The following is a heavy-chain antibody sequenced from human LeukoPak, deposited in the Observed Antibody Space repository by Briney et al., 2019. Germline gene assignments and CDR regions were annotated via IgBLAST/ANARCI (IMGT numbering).Heavy chain of an antibody. Sequence: GGSLRLSCTASGFTFGDYAMSWFRQAPGKGLEWVGFIRSKIYGGTTEYAASVTGRFTISRDDSKSIAYLQMNSLKTEDTAVYYCTRDQYSSGWYDILFDYWGQGTLVTVSS. CDR1: GFTFGDYA. J-gene: IGHJ4*02. V-gene: IGHV3-49*03. CDR2: IRSKIYGGTT. D-gene: IGHD6-19*01. CDR3: TRDQYSSGWYDILFDY.